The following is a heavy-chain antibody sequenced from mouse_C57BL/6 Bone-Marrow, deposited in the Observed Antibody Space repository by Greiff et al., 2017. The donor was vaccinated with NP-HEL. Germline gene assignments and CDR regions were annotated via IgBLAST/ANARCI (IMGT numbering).Heavy chain of an antibody. D-gene: IGHD3-3*01. CDR2: SRNKANDYTT. CDR3: ARDGMGTAGAMDY. CDR1: GSTFSDFY. Sequence: EVKVVESGGGLVQSGRSLRLSCATSGSTFSDFYMEWVRQAPGKGLEWIAASRNKANDYTTEYSASVKGRFIVSRDTSQSILYLQMNALRAEDTAIYYCARDGMGTAGAMDYWGQGTSVTVSS. V-gene: IGHV7-1*01. J-gene: IGHJ4*01.